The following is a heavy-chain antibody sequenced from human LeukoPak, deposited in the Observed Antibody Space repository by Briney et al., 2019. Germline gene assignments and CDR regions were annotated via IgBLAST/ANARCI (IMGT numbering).Heavy chain of an antibody. Sequence: PGGSLRLSCAASGFTFSSYGMHWVRQAPGKGLEWVAVISYDGSNKYYADSVKGRFTISRDNSKNTLYLQMNSLRAEDTAVYYCAKSRINPLRWLVRGALDYWGQGTLVTVSS. CDR2: ISYDGSNK. CDR3: AKSRINPLRWLVRGALDY. D-gene: IGHD6-19*01. J-gene: IGHJ4*02. CDR1: GFTFSSYG. V-gene: IGHV3-30*18.